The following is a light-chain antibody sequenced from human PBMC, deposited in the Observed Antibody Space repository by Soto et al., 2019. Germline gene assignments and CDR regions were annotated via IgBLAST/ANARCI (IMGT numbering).Light chain of an antibody. CDR1: QGIKTW. CDR3: QQAASFPIT. V-gene: IGKV1-12*01. Sequence: IQMTQSPSYVPASVGGSVTITCRASQGIKTWLAWYKQKPGKAPNLMSYTGSSLQSGVPSRFSGSGSGTDFTLTINSLQPEDFVTYYCQQAASFPITFGQGTRLEIK. CDR2: TGS. J-gene: IGKJ5*01.